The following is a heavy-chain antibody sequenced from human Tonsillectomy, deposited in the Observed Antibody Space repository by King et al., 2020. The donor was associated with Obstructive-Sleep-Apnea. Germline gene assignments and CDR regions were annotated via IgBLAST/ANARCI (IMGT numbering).Heavy chain of an antibody. CDR3: ARDSVAANHPFDP. CDR2: IYYSGST. J-gene: IGHJ5*02. CDR1: GGSISSSSYY. V-gene: IGHV4-39*07. D-gene: IGHD2-15*01. Sequence: QLQESGPGLVKPSETLSLTCTVSGGSISSSSYYWGWIRQPPGKGLEWIGSIYYSGSTYYNPSLKSRVTISVDTSKNQFSLKLSSVTAADTAVYYCARDSVAANHPFDPWGQGTLVTVSS.